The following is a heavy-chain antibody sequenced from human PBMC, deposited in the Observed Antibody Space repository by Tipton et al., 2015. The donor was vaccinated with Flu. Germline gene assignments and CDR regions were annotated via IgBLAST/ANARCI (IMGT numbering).Heavy chain of an antibody. CDR3: ARDIRWGPGYVSGWYFGLQY. D-gene: IGHD6-19*01. Sequence: SLRLSCVASGVMFDDYAMHWVRQVPGKGLEWVAGISWNSGGMGYTESVKGRFTISRDNAENALYLQMDSLRDEDTAFYYCARDIRWGPGYVSGWYFGLQYWGQGALVTVTS. CDR1: GVMFDDYA. CDR2: ISWNSGGM. V-gene: IGHV3-9*01. J-gene: IGHJ4*02.